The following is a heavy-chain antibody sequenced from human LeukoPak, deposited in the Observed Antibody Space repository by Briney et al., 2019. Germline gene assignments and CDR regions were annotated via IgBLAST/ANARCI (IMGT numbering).Heavy chain of an antibody. J-gene: IGHJ6*02. CDR1: GGSISSGDYY. CDR3: ASLLVALDYYYGMDV. D-gene: IGHD3-16*02. V-gene: IGHV4-30-4*01. Sequence: SETLSLTCTVSGGSISSGDYYWSWIRQPPGKGLEWFGYIYYSGSTYYNPSLKSRVTISVDTSKNQFSLKLSSVTAADTAVYYCASLLVALDYYYGMDVWGQGTTVTVSS. CDR2: IYYSGST.